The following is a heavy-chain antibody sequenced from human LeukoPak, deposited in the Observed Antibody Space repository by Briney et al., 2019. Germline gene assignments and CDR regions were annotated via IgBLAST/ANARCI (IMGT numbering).Heavy chain of an antibody. V-gene: IGHV1-2*02. J-gene: IGHJ6*02. CDR2: INPNSGGT. CDR3: ARDSTYTAMVTGLYYYGMDV. Sequence: ASVKVSCKASGYTFTGYYMHWVRQAPGRGLEWMGWINPNSGGTNYAQKFQGRVTMTRDTSISTAYMELSRLRSDDTAVYYCARDSTYTAMVTGLYYYGMDVWGQGTTVTVSS. D-gene: IGHD5-18*01. CDR1: GYTFTGYY.